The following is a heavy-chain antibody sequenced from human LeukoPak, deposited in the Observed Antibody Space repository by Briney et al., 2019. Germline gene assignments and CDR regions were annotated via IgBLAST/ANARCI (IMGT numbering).Heavy chain of an antibody. CDR3: ARGRPYCSGGSCSDSLDY. CDR2: ISSSSSYI. J-gene: IGHJ4*02. CDR1: GFTFSSYS. V-gene: IGHV3-21*01. Sequence: PGGSLRLSCAASGFTFSSYSMNWVRQAPGKGLERVSSISSSSSYIYYADSVKGRFTISRDNAKNSLYLQMNSLRAEDTAVYYCARGRPYCSGGSCSDSLDYWGQGTLVTVSS. D-gene: IGHD2-15*01.